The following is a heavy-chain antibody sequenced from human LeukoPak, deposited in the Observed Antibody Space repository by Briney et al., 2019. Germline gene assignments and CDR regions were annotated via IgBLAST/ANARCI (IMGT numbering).Heavy chain of an antibody. CDR3: AREFGYCSGGSCYSFGYYFDY. V-gene: IGHV3-21*01. Sequence: GGSLRLSCAASGFTFSSYSMNWVRQAPGKGLEWVSSISSSSIYIYYADSVKGRFTISRDNAKNSLYLQMNSLRAEDTAVYYCAREFGYCSGGSCYSFGYYFDYWGQGTLVTVSS. D-gene: IGHD2-15*01. CDR1: GFTFSSYS. J-gene: IGHJ4*02. CDR2: ISSSSIYI.